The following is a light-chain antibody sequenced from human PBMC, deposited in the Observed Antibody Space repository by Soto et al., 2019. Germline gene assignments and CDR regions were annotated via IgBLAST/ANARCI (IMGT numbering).Light chain of an antibody. CDR1: SSDVGAFNF. CDR3: TSHTTTSPPVL. Sequence: QSALSQPASVSGSPGQSITISCTGTSSDVGAFNFVSWYQQHPGKAPKLMIYDVRHRPSGVSDRFSGSKSGNTASRTIYGLQAEDEADYYCTSHTTTSPPVLFGGGTQLTVL. J-gene: IGLJ2*01. CDR2: DVR. V-gene: IGLV2-14*03.